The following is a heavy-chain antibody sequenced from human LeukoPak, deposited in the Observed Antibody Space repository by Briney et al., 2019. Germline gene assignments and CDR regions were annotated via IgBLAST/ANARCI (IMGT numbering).Heavy chain of an antibody. V-gene: IGHV3-11*04. J-gene: IGHJ4*02. Sequence: GGSLRLSCAGSGVDFSDFYMSWIRQVPGKGLEWLAFISGSGETTVYGDSVQGRLTISRDNSKKVLYLQMYTLRAEDTAVYYCVRGLKHWGQGTLVTVSS. CDR1: GVDFSDFY. CDR3: VRGLKH. CDR2: ISGSGETT.